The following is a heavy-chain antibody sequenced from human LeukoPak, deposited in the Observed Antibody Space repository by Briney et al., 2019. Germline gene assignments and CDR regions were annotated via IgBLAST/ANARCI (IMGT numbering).Heavy chain of an antibody. CDR2: IHYSGNT. D-gene: IGHD2-2*01. V-gene: IGHV4-39*01. J-gene: IGHJ6*03. Sequence: SETLSLTCTVSGGSVSTSSYYWGWIRQPPGKGLEWIASIHYSGNTYYYPSLQSRVTISLDTSKNQFSLKLNSVTAADTAVYYCARHVPCSKNYYYYMDVWGEGTTVTVSS. CDR3: ARHVPCSKNYYYYMDV. CDR1: GGSVSTSSYY.